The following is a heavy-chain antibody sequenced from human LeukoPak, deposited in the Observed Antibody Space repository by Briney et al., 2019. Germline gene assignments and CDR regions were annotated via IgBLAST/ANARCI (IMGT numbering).Heavy chain of an antibody. D-gene: IGHD2-15*01. CDR2: IYYSGST. V-gene: IGHV4-30-4*01. CDR3: VRDVVVTAHMDV. Sequence: SETLPLTCTVSGGSISSGDYYWSWIRQPPGKGLEWIGYIYYSGSTYYNSSLKSRVTMSVDTSKNQFSLKLSSVTAADTAVYYCVRDVVVTAHMDVWGKGTTVTVSS. J-gene: IGHJ6*04. CDR1: GGSISSGDYY.